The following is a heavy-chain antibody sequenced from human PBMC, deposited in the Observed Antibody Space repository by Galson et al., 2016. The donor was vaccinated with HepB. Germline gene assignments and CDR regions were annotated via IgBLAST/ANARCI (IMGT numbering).Heavy chain of an antibody. CDR2: ITVYNRHT. J-gene: IGHJ5*02. D-gene: IGHD2-8*01. Sequence: SVKVSCKASGYTFLRLIISWLRQAPGQGLEWMGQITVYNRHTNYAQEFHDRVTMTADTSTSTAYMELRSLTSDDTAVYYCARTFYTNVDYWWFDPWGQGTLVTVSS. V-gene: IGHV1-18*01. CDR1: GYTFLRLI. CDR3: ARTFYTNVDYWWFDP.